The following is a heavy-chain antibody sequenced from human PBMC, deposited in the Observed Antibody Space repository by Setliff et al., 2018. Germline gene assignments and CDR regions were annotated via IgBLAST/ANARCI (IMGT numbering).Heavy chain of an antibody. Sequence: GASVKVSCKASGYTFTSYGISWVRQAPGQGLEWMGWISAYNGNANYAQKLQGRLTMTTDTSTSTAYMELRSLRSDDTAVYYCARSPPTVVVTAIQAIFDYWGQGTLVTSPQ. CDR3: ARSPPTVVVTAIQAIFDY. CDR1: GYTFTSYG. CDR2: ISAYNGNA. J-gene: IGHJ4*02. V-gene: IGHV1-18*01. D-gene: IGHD2-21*02.